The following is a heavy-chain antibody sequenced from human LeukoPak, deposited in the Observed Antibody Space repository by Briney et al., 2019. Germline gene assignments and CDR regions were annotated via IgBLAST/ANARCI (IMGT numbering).Heavy chain of an antibody. V-gene: IGHV4-34*01. CDR1: GGSFSGHY. J-gene: IGHJ4*02. CDR3: ARGYSPLDS. CDR2: INHSGST. Sequence: SETLYLTCGVYGGSFSGHYWSWIRQPPGKGLEWIGEINHSGSTNYNPSLKSRVTISVDTSKNQFSLKLSSVTAADTAVYYCARGYSPLDSWGQGTLVTVSS. D-gene: IGHD4-11*01.